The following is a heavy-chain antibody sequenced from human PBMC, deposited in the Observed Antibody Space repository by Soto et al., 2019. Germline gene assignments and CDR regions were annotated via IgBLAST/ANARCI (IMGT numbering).Heavy chain of an antibody. J-gene: IGHJ4*02. D-gene: IGHD5-12*01. V-gene: IGHV1-3*05. CDR1: GYTFTSYA. Sequence: QVQLVQSGAEEKKPGASVKVSCKASGYTFTSYAMHWVRQAPGQRLEWMGWINAGNGNTKYSQKFQGRGTITRDTSASTGYVELSSLRSEDTAVYYCARGIVATIVELGYWGQGTLVTVSS. CDR3: ARGIVATIVELGY. CDR2: INAGNGNT.